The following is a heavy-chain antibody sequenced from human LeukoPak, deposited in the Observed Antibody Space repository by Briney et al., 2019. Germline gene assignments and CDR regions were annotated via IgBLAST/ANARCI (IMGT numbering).Heavy chain of an antibody. CDR2: IKTKSEGVTT. CDR3: NTGYNEVEVTKNY. CDR1: GFTFSHAW. J-gene: IGHJ4*02. D-gene: IGHD1-26*01. Sequence: GGSLRLSCEGSGFTFSHAWMSWVRQVPGKGLEWVGRIKTKSEGVTTDYAAFVKDRFIISRDDSKNTLYLQINGLKTEGTAIYYCNTGYNEVEVTKNYWGQGTLVTVSS. V-gene: IGHV3-15*01.